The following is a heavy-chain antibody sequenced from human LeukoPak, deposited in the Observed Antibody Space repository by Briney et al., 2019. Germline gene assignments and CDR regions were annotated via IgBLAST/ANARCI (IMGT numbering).Heavy chain of an antibody. CDR2: VFQLQTVRT. CDR1: GSSITGTSY. Sequence: SETLSLTCTVSGSSITGTSYWAWFRPPPGKGLEWIATVFQLQTVRTFYNPSLESRVTMSLDTSQNQFSLNLTSVTAADTALYYCARVLHAPKFIDSWGQGTLVTVSS. J-gene: IGHJ4*02. CDR3: ARVLHAPKFIDS. D-gene: IGHD2-8*01. V-gene: IGHV4-38-2*02.